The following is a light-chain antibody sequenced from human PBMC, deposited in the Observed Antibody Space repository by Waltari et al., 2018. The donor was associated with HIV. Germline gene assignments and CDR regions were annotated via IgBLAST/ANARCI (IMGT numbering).Light chain of an antibody. J-gene: IGKJ1*01. Sequence: AIQMTQSPSSLSASVGDRVTITCRASRGIGNDLGWYQQQPGQAPKLLIFAASSLQTGVPSRFIGSGSGTDFTLTISSLQPEDFATYYCLQAFSYPLTFGQGTKVEIK. CDR3: LQAFSYPLT. CDR1: RGIGND. CDR2: AAS. V-gene: IGKV1-6*02.